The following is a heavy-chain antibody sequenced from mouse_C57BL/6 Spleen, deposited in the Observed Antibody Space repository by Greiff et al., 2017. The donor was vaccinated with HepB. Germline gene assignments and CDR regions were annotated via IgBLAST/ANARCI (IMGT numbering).Heavy chain of an antibody. CDR3: ARIKNLVATYFDY. CDR1: GYTFTSYW. J-gene: IGHJ2*01. D-gene: IGHD1-1*01. Sequence: VQLQQSGAELVKAGASVKMSCKASGYTFTSYWMHWVKQRLGQGLEWFAETNPTNGRTYYNEKFKSKATLTVDKSSSTAYMLLSGPTFEDSAVYYCARIKNLVATYFDYWVQGTTLTVSS. V-gene: IGHV1S81*02. CDR2: TNPTNGRT.